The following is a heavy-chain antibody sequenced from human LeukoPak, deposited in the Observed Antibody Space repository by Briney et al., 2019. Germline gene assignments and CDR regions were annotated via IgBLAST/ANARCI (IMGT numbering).Heavy chain of an antibody. D-gene: IGHD5-18*01. J-gene: IGHJ4*02. CDR1: GFIFSSYS. CDR2: IGSSGSYI. V-gene: IGHV3-21*01. CDR3: ARRATTERGHSYGLDF. Sequence: GGSLRLSCAASGFIFSSYSMNWVRQAPGKGLEWVSSIGSSGSYIYYADSLTGRFTISRDNAKNSLYLQMNSLRAEDTAMYYCARRATTERGHSYGLDFWGQGALVTVSS.